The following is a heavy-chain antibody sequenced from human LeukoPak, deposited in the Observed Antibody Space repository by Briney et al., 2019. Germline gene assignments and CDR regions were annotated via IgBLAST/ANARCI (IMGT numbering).Heavy chain of an antibody. V-gene: IGHV3-7*01. D-gene: IGHD2/OR15-2a*01. J-gene: IGHJ5*02. CDR3: ARGKTSQNIVTRKTYNWFDP. Sequence: GGSLRLSCAASGFIFSSYWMSWVRQAPGKGLEWVANIKQDGSEKYYVDSVKGRFTISRDNAKNSLYLQMKSLRAEDTAVYYCARGKTSQNIVTRKTYNWFDPWGQGTLVTVSS. CDR1: GFIFSSYW. CDR2: IKQDGSEK.